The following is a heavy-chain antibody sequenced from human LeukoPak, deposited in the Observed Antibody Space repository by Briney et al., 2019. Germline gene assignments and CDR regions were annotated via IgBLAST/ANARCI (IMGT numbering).Heavy chain of an antibody. V-gene: IGHV4-59*01. CDR3: ARKDGDG. Sequence: SETLSLTCTVSGVSISSYHWTWIRQPPGEGLEWIGHIYDSGSTNYNPSLRGRVTISLDTSKNQVSLKLSSVTAADTAMYYCARKDGDGWGQGTLVTVSS. CDR1: GVSISSYH. D-gene: IGHD5-24*01. J-gene: IGHJ4*02. CDR2: IYDSGST.